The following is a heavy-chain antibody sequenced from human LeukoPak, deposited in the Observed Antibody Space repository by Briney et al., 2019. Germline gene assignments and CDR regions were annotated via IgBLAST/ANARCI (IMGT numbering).Heavy chain of an antibody. D-gene: IGHD6-6*01. CDR2: ISSSGSTI. J-gene: IGHJ6*03. V-gene: IGHV3-11*01. CDR1: GFTFSDYY. Sequence: PGGSLRLSCAASGFTFSDYYMSWIRQAPGKGLEWVSYISSSGSTIYYADSVKGRFTISRDNAKDSLYLQMNSLRAEDTAVYYCARESSSAHYMDVWGKGTTVTVSS. CDR3: ARESSSAHYMDV.